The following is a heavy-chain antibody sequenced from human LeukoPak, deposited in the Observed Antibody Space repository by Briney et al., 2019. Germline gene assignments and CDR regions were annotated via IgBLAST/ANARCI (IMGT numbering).Heavy chain of an antibody. J-gene: IGHJ4*02. CDR3: ARGNEYSSSPFDY. CDR2: IYYSGST. Sequence: PSETLSLTCTVSGGSISSSSYYWGWIRQPPGKGLEWIGSIYYSGSTCYNPSFKSRVTISVDTSKNQFSLKLSSVTAADTAVYYCARGNEYSSSPFDYWGQGTLVTVSS. V-gene: IGHV4-39*07. CDR1: GGSISSSSYY. D-gene: IGHD6-6*01.